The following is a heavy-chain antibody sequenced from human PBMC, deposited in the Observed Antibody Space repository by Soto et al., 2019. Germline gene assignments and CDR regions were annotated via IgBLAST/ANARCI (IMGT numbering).Heavy chain of an antibody. D-gene: IGHD3-9*01. CDR1: GYTFTTYW. J-gene: IGHJ6*02. V-gene: IGHV5-10-1*01. CDR2: IDPTDSYI. Sequence: PGESLKISCKASGYTFTTYWITWVRQKAGKGLEWMGRIDPTDSYINYSPSFQGLVTISAAKSTSTVYSQWTRLEASDTATYYCARRSTSSLYFGMDVWGQGTTVTVSS. CDR3: ARRSTSSLYFGMDV.